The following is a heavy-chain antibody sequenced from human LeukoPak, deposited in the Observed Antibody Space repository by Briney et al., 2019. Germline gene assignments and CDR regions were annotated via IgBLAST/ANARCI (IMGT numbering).Heavy chain of an antibody. CDR1: GFTFSNYG. V-gene: IGHV3-30*18. D-gene: IGHD3-9*01. CDR3: AKEPHYDILTGSGGVDY. J-gene: IGHJ4*02. CDR2: ISYDGSNK. Sequence: PGRSLRLSCAASGFTFSNYGMHWVRQAPGKGLEWVAVISYDGSNKYYADSVKGRFTISRGNSKNTLYLQMNSLRAEDTAVYYCAKEPHYDILTGSGGVDYWGQGTLVTVSS.